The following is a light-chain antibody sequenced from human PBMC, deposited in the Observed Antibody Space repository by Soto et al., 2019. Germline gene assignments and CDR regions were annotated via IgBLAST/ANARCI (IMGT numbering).Light chain of an antibody. V-gene: IGKV3-20*01. J-gene: IGKJ1*01. CDR2: GAS. Sequence: VVLTQSPGTLSLSPGERATLSCRASQSVSSYLAWYQQKPGQAPRLLIYGASNRATGIPDRFSGSGSGTDFTLTISRLEPEDFAVYYCQQYGSSGTFGQGTKVDI. CDR3: QQYGSSGT. CDR1: QSVSSY.